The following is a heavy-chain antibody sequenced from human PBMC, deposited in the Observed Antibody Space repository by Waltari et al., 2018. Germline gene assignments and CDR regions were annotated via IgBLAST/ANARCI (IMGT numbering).Heavy chain of an antibody. CDR3: ARVGVGRWLQTYYFDY. CDR1: GFPFSSYS. CDR2: ISSSSSYI. J-gene: IGHJ4*02. V-gene: IGHV3-21*01. Sequence: EVQLVESGGGLVKPGGSLRLSCAASGFPFSSYSMNWVSKAPGKGLEWVSSISSSSSYIYYADSVKGRFTISRDNAKNSLYLQMNSLRAEDTAVYYCARVGVGRWLQTYYFDYWGQGTLVTVSS. D-gene: IGHD5-12*01.